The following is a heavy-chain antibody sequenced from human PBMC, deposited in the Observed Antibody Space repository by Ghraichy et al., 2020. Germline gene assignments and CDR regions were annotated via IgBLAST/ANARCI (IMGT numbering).Heavy chain of an antibody. CDR3: AKDSGWLHDY. Sequence: GESLNISCAASGFSVSNYGMSWVRQAPGKGLKWVSAVRASGGITYYADSVKGRFTVSRDTSKNTGYLQMNSLRAEDTAVYYCAKDSGWLHDYWGQGTLVTVSS. CDR1: GFSVSNYG. D-gene: IGHD5-24*01. CDR2: VRASGGIT. V-gene: IGHV3-23*01. J-gene: IGHJ4*02.